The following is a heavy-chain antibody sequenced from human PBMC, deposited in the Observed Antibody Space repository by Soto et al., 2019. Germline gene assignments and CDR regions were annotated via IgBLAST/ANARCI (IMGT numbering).Heavy chain of an antibody. D-gene: IGHD6-19*01. CDR1: GYSIGSAYH. J-gene: IGHJ6*02. Sequence: SETLSLTCAVSGYSIGSAYHWSWIRQHPGKGLEWIGYIYYSGSTYYNPSLKSRVTISVDTSKNQFSLKLSSVTAADTAVYYCARDRMSSSGWSRYYYYGMDVWGQGTTVTVSS. CDR2: IYYSGST. CDR3: ARDRMSSSGWSRYYYYGMDV. V-gene: IGHV4-31*11.